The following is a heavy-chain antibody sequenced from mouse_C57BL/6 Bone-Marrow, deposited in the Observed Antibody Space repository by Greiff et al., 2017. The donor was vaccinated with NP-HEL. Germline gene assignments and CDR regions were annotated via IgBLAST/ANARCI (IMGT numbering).Heavy chain of an antibody. CDR1: GFTFTDYY. V-gene: IGHV7-3*01. Sequence: EVKVVESGGGLVQPGGSLSLSCAASGFTFTDYYMSWVRQPPGKALEWLGFIRNKANGYTTEYSASVKGRFTISRDNSQSILYLQMNALRAEDSATYYCARFYGYDGHYFDYWGQGTTLTVSS. CDR2: IRNKANGYTT. J-gene: IGHJ2*01. CDR3: ARFYGYDGHYFDY. D-gene: IGHD2-2*01.